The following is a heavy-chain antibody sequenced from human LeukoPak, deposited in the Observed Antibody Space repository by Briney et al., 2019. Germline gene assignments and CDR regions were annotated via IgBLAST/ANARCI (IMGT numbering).Heavy chain of an antibody. Sequence: PGGSLRLSCAASGFTFSSYAMSWVRQAPGKGLEWVSAISGSGGSTYYADSVKGRFTISRDNSKNTLYLQMNSLRAEDTAVYYCARGGYSYGYFNWFDPWGQGTLVTVSS. CDR3: ARGGYSYGYFNWFDP. J-gene: IGHJ5*02. CDR2: ISGSGGST. V-gene: IGHV3-23*01. D-gene: IGHD5-18*01. CDR1: GFTFSSYA.